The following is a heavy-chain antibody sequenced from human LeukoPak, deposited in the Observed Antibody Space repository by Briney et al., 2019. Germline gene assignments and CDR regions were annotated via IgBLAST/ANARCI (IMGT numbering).Heavy chain of an antibody. V-gene: IGHV4-4*07. D-gene: IGHD5-18*01. CDR3: ARDRGYSYGYNWFDP. CDR2: IYTSGST. CDR1: AGSISSYY. Sequence: PSETLSLTCTVSAGSISSYYWSWIRQPAGKGLEWIGRIYTSGSTNYNPSLKSRVTISVDTSKNQFSLKLSSVTAADTAVYYCARDRGYSYGYNWFDPWGQGTLVTVSS. J-gene: IGHJ5*02.